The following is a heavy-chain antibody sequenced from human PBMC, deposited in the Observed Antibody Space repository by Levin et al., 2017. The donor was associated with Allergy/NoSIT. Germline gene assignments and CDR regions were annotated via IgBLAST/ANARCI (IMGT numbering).Heavy chain of an antibody. CDR2: ISYDGSNK. CDR3: ARGVNYFDY. D-gene: IGHD4-23*01. Sequence: GGSLRLSCAASGFTFSSYAMHWVRQAPGKGLEWVAVISYDGSNKYYADSVKGRFTISRDNSKNTLYLQMNSLRAEDTAVYYCARGVNYFDYWGQGTLVTVSS. J-gene: IGHJ4*02. CDR1: GFTFSSYA. V-gene: IGHV3-30-3*01.